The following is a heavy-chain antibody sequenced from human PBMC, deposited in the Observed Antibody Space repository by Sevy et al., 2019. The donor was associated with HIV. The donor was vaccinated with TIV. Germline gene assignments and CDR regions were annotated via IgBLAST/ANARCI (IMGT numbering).Heavy chain of an antibody. CDR2: INPNSGGT. CDR1: GYTFTGYY. V-gene: IGHV1-2*02. Sequence: ASVKVSCKASGYTFTGYYMHWVRQAPGQGLEWMGWINPNSGGTNYAQKFQGRVTMTRDTSISTAYMELSRLRSDDTAVYYCARVAGASAAFDIWGQGTMVTVSS. CDR3: ARVAGASAAFDI. D-gene: IGHD7-27*01. J-gene: IGHJ3*02.